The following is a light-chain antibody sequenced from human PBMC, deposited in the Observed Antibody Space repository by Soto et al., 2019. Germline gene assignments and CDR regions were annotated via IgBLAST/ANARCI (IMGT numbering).Light chain of an antibody. CDR1: QSISSW. CDR3: QQYNSYPWT. Sequence: DIQMTQSPSTLSASVGDRVTITCRASQSISSWLAWYQQKPGKAPKLLIYDASSLESGVPSRFIGSGSGTEFTLAFSSLQPDDFATYYCQQYNSYPWTFGQGTKVEIK. CDR2: DAS. V-gene: IGKV1-5*01. J-gene: IGKJ1*01.